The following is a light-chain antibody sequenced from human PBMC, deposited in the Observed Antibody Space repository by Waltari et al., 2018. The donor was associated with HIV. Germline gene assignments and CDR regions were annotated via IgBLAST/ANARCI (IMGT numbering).Light chain of an antibody. CDR3: AVWDDSLTGRV. CDR2: TNR. J-gene: IGLJ3*02. V-gene: IGLV1-47*02. Sequence: QPVLTQPPSASGTPGQRVTIPGSGSNYNIGRTLVYWYQQFHGSATKLLISTNRQRPSGVPDRFSGSKSCTSASLAISGLRSEDEADYYCAVWDDSLTGRVFGGGTKLTVL. CDR1: NYNIGRTL.